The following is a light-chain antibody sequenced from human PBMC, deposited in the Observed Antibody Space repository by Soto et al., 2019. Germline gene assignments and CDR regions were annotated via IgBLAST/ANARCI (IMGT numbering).Light chain of an antibody. CDR2: GAS. Sequence: EIVLTQSPGTLSLSPGERATLSCRASQSVSSSYLAWYQQKPGQAPRLLIYGASSRATGIPDRFSGSGSGTDFPLTISRLEPEDFAVYYCPQYGSSPFTFGPGTKVDIK. V-gene: IGKV3-20*01. CDR1: QSVSSSY. CDR3: PQYGSSPFT. J-gene: IGKJ3*01.